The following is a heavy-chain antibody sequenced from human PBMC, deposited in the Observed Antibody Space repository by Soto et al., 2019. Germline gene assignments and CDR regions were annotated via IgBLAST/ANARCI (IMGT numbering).Heavy chain of an antibody. Sequence: SETLSLTCTVSGGSISSYYWSWIRQPAGKGLEWIGRIYTSGSTNYNPSLKSRVTMSVDASKNQFSLKLSSVTAADTAVYYCARDLASSGWSNWFDPWGQGTLVTVSS. J-gene: IGHJ5*02. V-gene: IGHV4-4*07. CDR3: ARDLASSGWSNWFDP. CDR2: IYTSGST. D-gene: IGHD6-19*01. CDR1: GGSISSYY.